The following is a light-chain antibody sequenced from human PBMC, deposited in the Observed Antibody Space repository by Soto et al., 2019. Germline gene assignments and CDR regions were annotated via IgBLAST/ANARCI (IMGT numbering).Light chain of an antibody. CDR2: ATS. Sequence: EVVLTQSPVTLSLSPGEGATLSCRVSQTLSSAYLAWYQQKPGQAPRLLISATSIRATGIPDRFSGGGSGTDFTLTITRLEPEDFAVYYCQQYITSPYTFGQGTKVDIK. CDR1: QTLSSAY. V-gene: IGKV3-20*01. J-gene: IGKJ2*01. CDR3: QQYITSPYT.